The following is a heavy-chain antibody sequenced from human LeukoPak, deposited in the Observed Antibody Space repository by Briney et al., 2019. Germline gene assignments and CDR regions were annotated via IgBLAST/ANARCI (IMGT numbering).Heavy chain of an antibody. V-gene: IGHV4-34*01. J-gene: IGHJ4*02. CDR2: INHSGST. D-gene: IGHD4-17*01. Sequence: SETLSLTCAVYGGSFSGYYWSWIRQPPGKGLEWIGKINHSGSTNYNPSLKSRVTISVDTPKNQSSLKLSSMTAADTAVYYCARTYDYGDYGAGEFDYWGQGTRVTVSS. CDR1: GGSFSGYY. CDR3: ARTYDYGDYGAGEFDY.